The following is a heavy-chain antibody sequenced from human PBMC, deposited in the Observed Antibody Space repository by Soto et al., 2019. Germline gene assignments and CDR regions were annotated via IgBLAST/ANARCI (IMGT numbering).Heavy chain of an antibody. D-gene: IGHD3-3*01. CDR1: GYTFTCYY. Sequence: ASVKVSCKASGYTFTCYYMHWVRQAPGQGLEWMGWINPNSGGTSYAQKFQGRVTMTRDTSTSTVYMELSSLRSEDTAVYYCARGTLVTTSSVLRFLEWSKDLGHFDYWGQGTLVTVSS. V-gene: IGHV1-46*03. CDR3: ARGTLVTTSSVLRFLEWSKDLGHFDY. J-gene: IGHJ4*02. CDR2: INPNSGGT.